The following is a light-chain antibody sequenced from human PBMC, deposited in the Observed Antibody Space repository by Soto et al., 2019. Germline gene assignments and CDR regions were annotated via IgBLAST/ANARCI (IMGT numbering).Light chain of an antibody. V-gene: IGLV1-47*01. CDR1: SSNIGSNY. CDR3: AAWDDSLSAVV. J-gene: IGLJ2*01. CDR2: RND. Sequence: QSVLTQPSSASGTPGQRVTISCSGSSSNIGSNYVYWYQQLPGSAPKLLIYRNDQRPSGVPDRFSGSKSGTSASLAISGLRSEDEADYYCAAWDDSLSAVVFGGGTKLTVL.